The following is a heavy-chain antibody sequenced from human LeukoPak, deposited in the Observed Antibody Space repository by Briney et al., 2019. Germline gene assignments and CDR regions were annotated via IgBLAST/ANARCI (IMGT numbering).Heavy chain of an antibody. D-gene: IGHD3-22*01. Sequence: GGSLRLSCAASGFTFSSYAMHWVRQAPGKGLEYVSAISSNGGSTYYANSVKGRFTISRDNSKNTLYLQMGSLRAEDMAVYYCASGPYYYESSGYYVIGDYWGQGTLVTVSS. CDR1: GFTFSSYA. CDR3: ASGPYYYESSGYYVIGDY. J-gene: IGHJ4*02. CDR2: ISSNGGST. V-gene: IGHV3-64*01.